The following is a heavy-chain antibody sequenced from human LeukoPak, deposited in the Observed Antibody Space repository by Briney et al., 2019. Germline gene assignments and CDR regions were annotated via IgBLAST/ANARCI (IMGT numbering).Heavy chain of an antibody. CDR2: IYYSGST. D-gene: IGHD6-19*01. V-gene: IGHV4-31*03. Sequence: PSETLSPTCTVSGGSISGGGYYWSWIRQHPGKGLEWIGYIYYSGSTYYNPSLKSRVTISVDTSKNQFSLKLSSVTAADTAVYYCARGVAVAGTETPYYYYYGMDVWGQGTTVTVSS. CDR3: ARGVAVAGTETPYYYYYGMDV. CDR1: GGSISGGGYY. J-gene: IGHJ6*02.